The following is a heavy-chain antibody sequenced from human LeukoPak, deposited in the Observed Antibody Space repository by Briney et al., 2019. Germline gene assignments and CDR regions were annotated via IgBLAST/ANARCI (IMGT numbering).Heavy chain of an antibody. Sequence: SETLSLTCTVSGGSISSYYWSWIPQPPGEGPEWSGYIYYSGSTNYNPSLKSRVTLSVDTSKNQFSLKLSSVTAADAALYYCARADVDTAMVYFDYWGQGTLVTVSS. D-gene: IGHD5-18*01. CDR1: GGSISSYY. J-gene: IGHJ4*02. V-gene: IGHV4-59*01. CDR3: ARADVDTAMVYFDY. CDR2: IYYSGST.